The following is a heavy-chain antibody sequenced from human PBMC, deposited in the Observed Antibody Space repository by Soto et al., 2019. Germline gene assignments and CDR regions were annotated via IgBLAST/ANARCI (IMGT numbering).Heavy chain of an antibody. D-gene: IGHD3-3*01. CDR1: GFTFSSYA. V-gene: IGHV3-23*01. CDR3: ARWSYLDY. Sequence: GGSLRLSCAASGFTFSSYAMSWVRQAPGKGLEWVSAITGSGGSTYYADSVKGRFSISRDTSQSALYLQMNSLRADDTAMYYCARWSYLDYWGQGTRVTVPQ. CDR2: ITGSGGST. J-gene: IGHJ4*02.